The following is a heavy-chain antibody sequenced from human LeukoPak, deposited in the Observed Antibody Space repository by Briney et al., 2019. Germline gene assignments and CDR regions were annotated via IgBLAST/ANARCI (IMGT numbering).Heavy chain of an antibody. Sequence: SETLSLTCTVSGDSISSGSYYWSWIRQPAGKGLEWIGRIYTSGSTNYNPSLKSRVTMSVDTSKNQFSLKLSSVTAADTAVYYCARDRHYYDSSGYYYSYYYYYMDVWGKGTTVTVSS. CDR1: GDSISSGSYY. V-gene: IGHV4-61*02. J-gene: IGHJ6*03. CDR3: ARDRHYYDSSGYYYSYYYYYMDV. D-gene: IGHD3-22*01. CDR2: IYTSGST.